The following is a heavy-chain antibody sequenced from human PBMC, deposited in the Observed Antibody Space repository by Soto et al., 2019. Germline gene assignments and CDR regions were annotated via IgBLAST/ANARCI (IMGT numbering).Heavy chain of an antibody. D-gene: IGHD3-3*01. CDR2: IYYSGST. CDR1: GGSVSSGSYY. CDR3: ARVARPSFRYDFWSGYYDWFDP. V-gene: IGHV4-61*01. Sequence: SETLSLTCTVSGGSVSSGSYYWSWIRQPPGKGLEWIGCIYYSGSTNYNPFLKSRVTISVDTSKNQFSLKLSSVTAADTAVYYCARVARPSFRYDFWSGYYDWFDPWGQGTLVTVSS. J-gene: IGHJ5*02.